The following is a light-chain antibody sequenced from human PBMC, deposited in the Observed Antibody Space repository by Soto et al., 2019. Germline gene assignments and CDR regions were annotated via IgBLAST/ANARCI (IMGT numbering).Light chain of an antibody. J-gene: IGKJ2*01. Sequence: EMVMTQSPATLSVSPGERATLSCRASQSVSSNLAWYQQKPGQAPRLLIYGASTRATGIPTRFSGSGSGTEFSLIISSLQSEDFALYYCQQYDHWPYTFGQGTKLEIQ. CDR2: GAS. CDR1: QSVSSN. V-gene: IGKV3-15*01. CDR3: QQYDHWPYT.